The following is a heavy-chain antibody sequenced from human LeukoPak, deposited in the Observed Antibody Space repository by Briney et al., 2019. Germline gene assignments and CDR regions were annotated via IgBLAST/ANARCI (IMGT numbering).Heavy chain of an antibody. CDR1: GFTFSSYG. J-gene: IGHJ4*02. CDR2: IRYDGSNK. Sequence: PGGSLRLSCAASGFTFSSYGMHWVRQAPGKGLEWVAFIRYDGSNKYYADSVKGRFTISRDNSKNTLYLQMNSLRAEDTAVYYCAKAGGPARGYIDYWGQGTLVTVSS. D-gene: IGHD3-16*01. V-gene: IGHV3-30*02. CDR3: AKAGGPARGYIDY.